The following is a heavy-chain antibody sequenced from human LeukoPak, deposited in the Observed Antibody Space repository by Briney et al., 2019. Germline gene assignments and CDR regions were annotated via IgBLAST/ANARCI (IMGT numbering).Heavy chain of an antibody. CDR3: ARGNWGHGSFDY. CDR2: IYSGGST. D-gene: IGHD7-27*01. J-gene: IGHJ4*02. CDR1: GFTVSSNY. V-gene: IGHV3-66*02. Sequence: PGGSLRLSCAASGFTVSSNYMSWVRPAPGKGLEWVSVIYSGGSTYFADSVKGRFTISRDNCKNSLYLQRTSLRAEDTAVYDCARGNWGHGSFDYWGQGTLVTVS.